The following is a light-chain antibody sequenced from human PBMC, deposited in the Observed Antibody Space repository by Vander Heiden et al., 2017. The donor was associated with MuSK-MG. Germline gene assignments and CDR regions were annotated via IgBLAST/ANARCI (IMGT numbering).Light chain of an antibody. Sequence: GQRVTIFCSGSTSNIGSNYVYWYQQLPGTAPKLLIYRNNQRPSGVPDRFSGSKSGTSASLAISGLRSEDEADYYCAAWDDSLSGYVFGTGTKVTVL. CDR1: TSNIGSNY. V-gene: IGLV1-47*01. J-gene: IGLJ1*01. CDR3: AAWDDSLSGYV. CDR2: RNN.